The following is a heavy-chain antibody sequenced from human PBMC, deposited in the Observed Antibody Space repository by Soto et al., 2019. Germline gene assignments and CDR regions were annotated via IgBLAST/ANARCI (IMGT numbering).Heavy chain of an antibody. D-gene: IGHD2-2*01. Sequence: GGSLRLSCAASGFTFSSYGMHSVRQAPGQGQEWVPVISYDGSNKYYVESVTGRFTTARDNCKNTLYLQMNSLRAEDTAVYYCAKDLLHGVVVPAFQYYYYSAMDVWGQGITPTVSS. CDR1: GFTFSSYG. CDR3: AKDLLHGVVVPAFQYYYYSAMDV. V-gene: IGHV3-30*18. J-gene: IGHJ6*02. CDR2: ISYDGSNK.